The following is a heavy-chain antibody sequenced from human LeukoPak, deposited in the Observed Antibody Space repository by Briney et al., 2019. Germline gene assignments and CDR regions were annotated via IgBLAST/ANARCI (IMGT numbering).Heavy chain of an antibody. J-gene: IGHJ5*02. CDR1: GGSISSGGYY. Sequence: SETLSLTCTVSGGSISSGGYYWSWIRQHPGKGLEWIGYIYYSGSTYYNPSLKSRVTISVDTSKNQFSVKLSSVTAADTAVYYCARWGLTTITMIDPWGQGTLVTVSS. V-gene: IGHV4-31*03. CDR3: ARWGLTTITMIDP. CDR2: IYYSGST. D-gene: IGHD3-22*01.